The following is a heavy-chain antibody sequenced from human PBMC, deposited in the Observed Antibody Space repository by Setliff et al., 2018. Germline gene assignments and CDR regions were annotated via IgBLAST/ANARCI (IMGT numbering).Heavy chain of an antibody. D-gene: IGHD5-18*01. CDR2: IKEDGSET. CDR1: GFTLRSYW. Sequence: PGGSLRLSCAASGFTLRSYWMSWVRQAPGKGLEWVANIKEDGSETYYGGSVKGRFTISRDNAENSLYLQMTSLRAEDTAVYYCARSPGWIPWFDYWGQGILVTVSS. V-gene: IGHV3-7*01. J-gene: IGHJ4*02. CDR3: ARSPGWIPWFDY.